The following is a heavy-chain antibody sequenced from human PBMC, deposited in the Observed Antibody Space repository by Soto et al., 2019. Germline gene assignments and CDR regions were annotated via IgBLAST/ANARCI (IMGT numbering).Heavy chain of an antibody. CDR3: ARSPYDSSGYYTEYYFDY. V-gene: IGHV3-7*03. J-gene: IGHJ4*02. D-gene: IGHD3-22*01. CDR1: GFTFSSYW. Sequence: GGSLRLSCAASGFTFSSYWMSWVRQAPGKGLEWVANIKQDGSEKYYVDSVKGRFTISRDNAKNSLYLQMNSLRDEDTAVYYCARSPYDSSGYYTEYYFDYWGQGTLVTVSS. CDR2: IKQDGSEK.